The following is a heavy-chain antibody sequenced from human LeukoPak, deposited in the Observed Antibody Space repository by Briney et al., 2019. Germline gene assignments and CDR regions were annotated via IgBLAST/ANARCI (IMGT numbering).Heavy chain of an antibody. Sequence: GGSLRLSCEASGFIFDNHAFHWVRQAPGKGLGGVAVISYEGSNKYQARSVKGRFTISRDNSKNTLYLQMNSLRPEDTAVYYCARDPSPNRRDYFDYWGRGILVTVSS. CDR2: ISYEGSNK. V-gene: IGHV3-30*04. CDR1: GFIFDNHA. J-gene: IGHJ4*02. CDR3: ARDPSPNRRDYFDY. D-gene: IGHD1-14*01.